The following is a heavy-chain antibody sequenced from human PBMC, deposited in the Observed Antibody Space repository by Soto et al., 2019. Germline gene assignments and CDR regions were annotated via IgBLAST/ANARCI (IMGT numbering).Heavy chain of an antibody. Sequence: AADTLSLTCTVSGGSISNISYYWGWIRQPPGKGLEWIGSIYYSGSTYYNPSLKSRVTISVDTSKNQFSLKLSSVTAADTAVYYCARQNPAQGYYYGMDVWGQGTTVTVSS. J-gene: IGHJ6*02. CDR1: GGSISNISYY. V-gene: IGHV4-39*01. CDR2: IYYSGST. CDR3: ARQNPAQGYYYGMDV.